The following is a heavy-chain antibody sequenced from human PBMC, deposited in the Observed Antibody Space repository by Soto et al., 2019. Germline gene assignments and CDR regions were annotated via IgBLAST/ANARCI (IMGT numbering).Heavy chain of an antibody. V-gene: IGHV4-31*03. CDR2: IYYSGST. J-gene: IGHJ2*01. CDR3: ARVPPPTTLRNWYCDL. Sequence: QVQLQESGPGLVKPSQTLSLTCTVSGGSISSGGYYWSWIRQHPGKGLEWIGYIYYSGSTYYNPSLKSRVTISVDTSKNQFSLKLSSVTAADTAVYYCARVPPPTTLRNWYCDLWGRGTLVTVSS. D-gene: IGHD4-17*01. CDR1: GGSISSGGYY.